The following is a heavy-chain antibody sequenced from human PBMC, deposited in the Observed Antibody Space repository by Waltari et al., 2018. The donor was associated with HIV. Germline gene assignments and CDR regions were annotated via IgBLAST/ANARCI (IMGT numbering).Heavy chain of an antibody. Sequence: QVQLQESGPGLVKPSETLSLTCTVSGGSITSYYWSWIRQPPGKGLEWIGYIYYSGSTNYNPSPKSRVTISVDTSKNQFSLNVTSVTAADTAVYYCARGPTRYYFDNWGQGTLVTVSS. V-gene: IGHV4-59*01. CDR1: GGSITSYY. CDR2: IYYSGST. CDR3: ARGPTRYYFDN. D-gene: IGHD2-2*01. J-gene: IGHJ4*02.